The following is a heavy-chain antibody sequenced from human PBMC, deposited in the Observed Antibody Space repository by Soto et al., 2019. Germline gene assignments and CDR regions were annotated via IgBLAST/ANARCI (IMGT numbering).Heavy chain of an antibody. CDR1: GGTFSSYA. Sequence: AVKVSCKASGGTFSSYAISWVRQAPGQGLEWMGGIIPIFGTANYAQKFQGRVTITADKSTSTAYMELSSLRSEDTAVYYCARKSKGIAAGVGVFDPWGQGTLVTVSS. CDR2: IIPIFGTA. V-gene: IGHV1-69*06. D-gene: IGHD6-13*01. CDR3: ARKSKGIAAGVGVFDP. J-gene: IGHJ5*02.